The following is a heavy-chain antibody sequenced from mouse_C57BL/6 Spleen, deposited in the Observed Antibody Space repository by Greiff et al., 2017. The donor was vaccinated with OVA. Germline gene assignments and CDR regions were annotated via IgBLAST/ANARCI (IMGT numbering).Heavy chain of an antibody. D-gene: IGHD1-1*01. CDR1: GFTFSSYA. CDR3: ARQVTTVVAHYAMDY. CDR2: ISDGGSYT. Sequence: EVKLVESGGGLVKPGGSLKLSCAASGFTFSSYAMSWVRQTPEKRLEWVATISDGGSYTYYPDNVKGRFTISRDNAKNNLYLQMSHLKSEDTAMYYCARQVTTVVAHYAMDYWGQGTSVTVSS. J-gene: IGHJ4*01. V-gene: IGHV5-4*03.